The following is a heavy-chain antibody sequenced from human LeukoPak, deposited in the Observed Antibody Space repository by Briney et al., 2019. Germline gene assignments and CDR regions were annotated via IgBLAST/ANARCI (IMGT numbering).Heavy chain of an antibody. Sequence: PGGSLRLSCTASGLTFGDYAMNWVRQAPGKGLEWVSYIDNSGTTMDYADSVKGRFTISRDNAKNSLYLQMNSLRAEDTAVYYCVRDLGTYYYGSENRVYWGQGTLVTVSS. V-gene: IGHV3-48*03. D-gene: IGHD3-10*01. CDR1: GLTFGDYA. J-gene: IGHJ4*02. CDR3: VRDLGTYYYGSENRVY. CDR2: IDNSGTTM.